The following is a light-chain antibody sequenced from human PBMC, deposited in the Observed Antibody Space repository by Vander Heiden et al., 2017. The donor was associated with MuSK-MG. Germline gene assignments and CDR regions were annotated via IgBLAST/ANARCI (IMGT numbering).Light chain of an antibody. CDR2: DDY. CDR1: NIGRKS. Sequence: SHVLTQPPSVSVAPAPTPRITCGGNNIGRKSVHWYQQKPGQAPVLVVHDDYDRPSGIAERFSGSNSGNAATLTISGVEAGDEADDYCQVWDSTSDHPLVVFGGGTKLTVL. CDR3: QVWDSTSDHPLVV. J-gene: IGLJ2*01. V-gene: IGLV3-21*02.